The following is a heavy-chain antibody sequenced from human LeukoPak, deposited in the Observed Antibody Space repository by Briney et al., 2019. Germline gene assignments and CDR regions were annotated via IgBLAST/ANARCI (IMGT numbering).Heavy chain of an antibody. CDR2: ISYDGSNK. CDR3: ARPYSNYRYYFDY. Sequence: GGSLRLSCAASGFTFSSYAMHWVRQAPGKGLEWVAVISYDGSNKYYADSVKGRFTISRDNSKNTLYLQMNSLRAEDTAVYYCARPYSNYRYYFDYWGQGTLVTVSS. CDR1: GFTFSSYA. V-gene: IGHV3-30-3*01. J-gene: IGHJ4*02. D-gene: IGHD4-11*01.